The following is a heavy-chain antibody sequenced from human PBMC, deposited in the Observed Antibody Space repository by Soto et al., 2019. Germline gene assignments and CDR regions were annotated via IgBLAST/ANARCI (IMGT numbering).Heavy chain of an antibody. Sequence: QVQLVQSGAEVKKPGASVKVSCKASGYTFTGYYMHWVRQAPGQGLEWMGWINPNSGGTNYAQKFQGWVTMTWDTSISTAYMELSRLRSDDTAVYYCAREGIAAAGTGEGWFDPWGQGTLVTVSS. CDR2: INPNSGGT. V-gene: IGHV1-2*04. D-gene: IGHD6-13*01. CDR3: AREGIAAAGTGEGWFDP. J-gene: IGHJ5*02. CDR1: GYTFTGYY.